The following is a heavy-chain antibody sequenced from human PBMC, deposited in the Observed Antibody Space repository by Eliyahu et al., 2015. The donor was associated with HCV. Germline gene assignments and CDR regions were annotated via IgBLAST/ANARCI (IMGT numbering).Heavy chain of an antibody. CDR3: AREGGDYVSDY. D-gene: IGHD4-17*01. CDR1: GFTFSTYV. J-gene: IGHJ4*02. Sequence: QVQLVESGGGVVQPGRSLRLSCAASGFTFSTYVMHWVRQAPGKGLEWVAAIWYDGSNKYYVDSVKGRFTISRDNSKNTLYLQMNSLRAEDTAVYYCAREGGDYVSDYWGQGTLVTVSS. V-gene: IGHV3-33*01. CDR2: IWYDGSNK.